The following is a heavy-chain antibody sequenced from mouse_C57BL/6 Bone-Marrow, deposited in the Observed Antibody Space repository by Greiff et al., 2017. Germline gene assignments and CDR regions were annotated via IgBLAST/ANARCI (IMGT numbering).Heavy chain of an antibody. Sequence: EVQLQQSGPELVKPGASVKISCKASGYTFTDYYMNWVKQSHGKSLEWIGDINPNNGGTSYNQKFKGKATLTVDKSSSTAYMELRSLTSEDSAVYYCAIYYDYDGCAYWGQGTLVTVSA. CDR3: AIYYDYDGCAY. D-gene: IGHD2-4*01. V-gene: IGHV1-26*01. J-gene: IGHJ3*01. CDR1: GYTFTDYY. CDR2: INPNNGGT.